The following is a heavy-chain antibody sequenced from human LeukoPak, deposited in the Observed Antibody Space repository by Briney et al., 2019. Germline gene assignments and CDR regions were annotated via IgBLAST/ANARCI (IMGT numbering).Heavy chain of an antibody. CDR1: GFTFSSYA. V-gene: IGHV3-21*04. D-gene: IGHD2-2*01. CDR3: ARLGREYELLGVFDY. Sequence: PGGSLRLSCAASGFTFSSYAMSWVRQAPGKGLEWVSSISGSSSYIYYADSVKGRFTISRDNAKNSLYLQMNSLRAEDTAVYYCARLGREYELLGVFDYWGQGTLVTVSS. CDR2: ISGSSSYI. J-gene: IGHJ4*02.